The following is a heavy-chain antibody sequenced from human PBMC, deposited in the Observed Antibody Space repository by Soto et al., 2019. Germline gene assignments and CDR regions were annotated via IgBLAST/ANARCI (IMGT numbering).Heavy chain of an antibody. J-gene: IGHJ6*02. V-gene: IGHV4-4*02. CDR1: GGSSSSSNW. Sequence: SETLSLTCAVSGGSSSSSNWWSWVGEPPGKGLEWIGDIYHSGSTNYSPSPKSRVTISVGKSKNQFSLKLSSVTAADTAVYYCASLDAGGWYVGDYYYGMDVWGQGTTVTVSS. CDR3: ASLDAGGWYVGDYYYGMDV. CDR2: IYHSGST. D-gene: IGHD6-19*01.